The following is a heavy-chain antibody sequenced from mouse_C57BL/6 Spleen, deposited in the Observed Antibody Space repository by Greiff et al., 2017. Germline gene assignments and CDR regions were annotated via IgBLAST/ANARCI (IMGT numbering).Heavy chain of an antibody. V-gene: IGHV3-6*01. Sequence: EVQLQQSGPGLVKPSQSLSLTCSVTGYSITSGYYWNWIRQFPGNNLEWMGYISYDGSNNYNPSLKNRISITRDTSKNQFFLKLNSVTTEDTATYYGAREGNYYGSSHWYFDVWGTGTTVTVSS. CDR1: GYSITSGYY. CDR2: ISYDGSN. D-gene: IGHD1-1*01. CDR3: AREGNYYGSSHWYFDV. J-gene: IGHJ1*03.